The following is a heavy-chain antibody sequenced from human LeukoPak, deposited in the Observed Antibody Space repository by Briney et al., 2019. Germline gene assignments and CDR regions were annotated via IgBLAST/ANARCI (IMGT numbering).Heavy chain of an antibody. V-gene: IGHV1-69*13. J-gene: IGHJ4*02. D-gene: IGHD5-18*01. CDR3: ARSPTREYSYALPAFDY. Sequence: PVASVRVSCKLSGGTFSSDAISGVRQAPGQGLEWMGGIIPIFGTANYAQKFQGRVTITADESTSTAYMELSSLRSEDTAVYYCARSPTREYSYALPAFDYWGQGTLVTVSS. CDR2: IIPIFGTA. CDR1: GGTFSSDA.